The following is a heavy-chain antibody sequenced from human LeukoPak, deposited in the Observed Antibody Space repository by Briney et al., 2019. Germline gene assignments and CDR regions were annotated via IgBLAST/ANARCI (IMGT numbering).Heavy chain of an antibody. Sequence: SETLFLTCTVSGGSMSSYYWSWIRQPPGKGLEWIGYIYYSGSTNYNPSLKSRVTISVDTSKNQFSLKLSSVTAADTAVYYCARHADSWYFDLWGRGTLVTVSS. J-gene: IGHJ2*01. CDR1: GGSMSSYY. CDR2: IYYSGST. CDR3: ARHADSWYFDL. V-gene: IGHV4-59*08.